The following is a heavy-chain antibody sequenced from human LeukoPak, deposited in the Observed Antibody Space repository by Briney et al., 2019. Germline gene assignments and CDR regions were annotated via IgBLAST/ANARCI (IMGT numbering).Heavy chain of an antibody. CDR3: AKDHFLH. V-gene: IGHV3-30*18. CDR2: ISYDGSNK. CDR1: GFTFSSYG. Sequence: GSLRLSCAASGFTFSSYGMHWVRQAPGKGLEWVAVISYDGSNKYYADSVKGRFTISRDNSKNTLYLQMNSLRAEDTAVYYCAKDHFLHWGQGTLVTVSS. J-gene: IGHJ1*01.